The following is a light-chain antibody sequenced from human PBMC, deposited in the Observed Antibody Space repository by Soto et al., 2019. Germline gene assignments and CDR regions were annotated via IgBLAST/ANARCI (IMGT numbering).Light chain of an antibody. J-gene: IGKJ4*01. CDR2: WAS. Sequence: DIVITQSPDSLSVCLWERATISCKCIQTISYTSINKTYLAWYQQRPGQPPKLLIYWASTRESGVPDRFSGSGSETGFTLTISNLQAEDVAVYYCQQYYSSPLTFGGGTKVDIK. CDR3: QQYYSSPLT. CDR1: QTISYTSINKTY. V-gene: IGKV4-1*01.